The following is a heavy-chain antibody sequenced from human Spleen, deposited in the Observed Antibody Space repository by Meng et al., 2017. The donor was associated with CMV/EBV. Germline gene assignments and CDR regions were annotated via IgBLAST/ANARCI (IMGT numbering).Heavy chain of an antibody. D-gene: IGHD1-1*01. CDR1: GFTFSSYA. V-gene: IGHV3-23*01. Sequence: GESLKISCAASGFTFSSYAMSWVRQAPGKGLEWVSAISGSGGSTHYADSVKGRFTISRDNAKSSLSLQMNSLRAEDTAIYYCAKDTVNWRQPVGTDVWGQGTTVTVSS. J-gene: IGHJ6*02. CDR2: ISGSGGST. CDR3: AKDTVNWRQPVGTDV.